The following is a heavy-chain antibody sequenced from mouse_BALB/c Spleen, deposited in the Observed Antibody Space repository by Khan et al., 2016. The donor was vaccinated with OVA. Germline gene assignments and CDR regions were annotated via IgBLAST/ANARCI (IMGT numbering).Heavy chain of an antibody. CDR1: GFTFSDYY. V-gene: IGHV5-12*02. Sequence: EVELVESGGGLVQPGGSLKLSCATSGFTFSDYYMYWVRQTPEKRLEWVAYISNRGSTTYYPDTVRGRVTISRDNATNTLYLQMSRLKSEDTAMYYCAREGDDGGLAYWGQGTLVTVSA. J-gene: IGHJ3*01. CDR2: ISNRGSTT. CDR3: AREGDDGGLAY. D-gene: IGHD2-3*01.